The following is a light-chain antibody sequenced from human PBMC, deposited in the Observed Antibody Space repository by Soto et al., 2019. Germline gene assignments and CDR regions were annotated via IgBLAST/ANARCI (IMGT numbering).Light chain of an antibody. V-gene: IGKV3-15*01. CDR1: QSIRSN. CDR3: QQYHIWPPWT. Sequence: EIVMSQSPDTLSVSPGEGATLSCRVSQSIRSNLAWYQQRPGQAPRLLMYGASTRADGIPARFTGSGSGTEFTLTISSLQSEDFAVYYCQQYHIWPPWTSGQGTKVDI. J-gene: IGKJ1*01. CDR2: GAS.